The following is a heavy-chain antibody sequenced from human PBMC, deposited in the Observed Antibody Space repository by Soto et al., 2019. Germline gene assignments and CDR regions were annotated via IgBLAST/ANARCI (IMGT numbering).Heavy chain of an antibody. D-gene: IGHD3-22*01. CDR1: GFTFSSYG. V-gene: IGHV3-30*18. J-gene: IGHJ4*02. CDR2: ISYDGSNK. CDR3: AKEYYDSSGYSGYFDY. Sequence: QVQLVESGGGVVQPGRSLRLSCAASGFTFSSYGMHWVRQAPGKGLEWVAVISYDGSNKYYADSVKGRFTISRDNSKNTLYLQMNSLRAEDTAVYYCAKEYYDSSGYSGYFDYWGQGPLVTVSS.